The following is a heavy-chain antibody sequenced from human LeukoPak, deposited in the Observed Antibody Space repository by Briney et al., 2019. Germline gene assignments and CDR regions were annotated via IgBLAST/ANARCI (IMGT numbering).Heavy chain of an antibody. CDR2: IYYSGST. D-gene: IGHD6-13*01. CDR1: GGSISSYY. CDR3: TTGPPTYSSSSNY. J-gene: IGHJ4*02. V-gene: IGHV4-59*05. Sequence: SETLSLTCTVSGGSISSYYWSWIRQPPGKGLEWIGSIYYSGSTYYNPSLKSRVTISVDTSKNQFSLKLSSVTAADTAVYYCTTGPPTYSSSSNYWGQGTLVTVSS.